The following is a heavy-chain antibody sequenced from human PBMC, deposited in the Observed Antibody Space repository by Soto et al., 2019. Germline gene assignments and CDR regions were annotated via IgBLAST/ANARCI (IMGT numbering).Heavy chain of an antibody. CDR1: GGTFGNTA. Sequence: QVQLVQSGAEVKKPGSSVNVSCKTSGGTFGNTAVTWVRQAPGQGLEWMGGIVPMFGTANYAQKFQGRVTITADESTNTADMERRSLRSDDTAVYYCARDGDPGYTFWSGPLGGGRFDPWGQGTLVTVSS. CDR2: IVPMFGTA. D-gene: IGHD3-3*01. J-gene: IGHJ5*02. V-gene: IGHV1-69*12. CDR3: ARDGDPGYTFWSGPLGGGRFDP.